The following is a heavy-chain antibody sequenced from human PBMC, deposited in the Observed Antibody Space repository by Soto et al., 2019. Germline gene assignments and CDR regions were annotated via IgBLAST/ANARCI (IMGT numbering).Heavy chain of an antibody. CDR1: GYTFTSYG. J-gene: IGHJ4*02. V-gene: IGHV1-18*01. Sequence: QVQLVQSGAEVKKPGASVKVSCKASGYTFTSYGISWVRQAPGQGLEWMGWINPYNGNTNYAQKLQGRVTMTTATSTTTAYMELRRLRSDDTAVYSCARDWFGIDYWGQGTLVTVSS. D-gene: IGHD3-16*01. CDR3: ARDWFGIDY. CDR2: INPYNGNT.